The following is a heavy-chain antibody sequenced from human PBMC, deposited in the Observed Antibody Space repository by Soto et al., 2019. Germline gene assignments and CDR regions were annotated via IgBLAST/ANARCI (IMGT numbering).Heavy chain of an antibody. CDR1: GFTFSSYA. CDR3: AKYSGPSHLQAYYDVWSGVYYYMDV. Sequence: PGGSLRLSCAASGFTFSSYAMSWVRQAPGKGLEWVSAISGSGGSTYYADSVKGRFTISRDNSKNTLYLQMNSLRAEDTAVYYCAKYSGPSHLQAYYDVWSGVYYYMDVWGKGTTVTVSS. D-gene: IGHD3-3*01. V-gene: IGHV3-23*01. J-gene: IGHJ6*03. CDR2: ISGSGGST.